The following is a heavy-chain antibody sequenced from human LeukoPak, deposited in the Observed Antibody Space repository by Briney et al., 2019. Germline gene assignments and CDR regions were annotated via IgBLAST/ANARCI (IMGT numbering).Heavy chain of an antibody. J-gene: IGHJ4*02. CDR2: INPNSGGT. D-gene: IGHD4-23*01. CDR1: GFTFNAYY. V-gene: IGHV1-2*02. CDR3: AASNSYYFDY. Sequence: ASVKVSCKASGFTFNAYYIHWVRQAPGQGLEWMGWINPNSGGTNYAQKFQGRVTMTRDTSISTAYMELSRLRSDDTAVYYCAASNSYYFDYWGQGTLVTVSS.